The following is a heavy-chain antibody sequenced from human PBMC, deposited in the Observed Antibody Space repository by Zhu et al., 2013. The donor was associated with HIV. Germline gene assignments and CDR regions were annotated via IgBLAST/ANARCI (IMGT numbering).Heavy chain of an antibody. CDR3: ARDLHSDYVFDY. Sequence: QVQLVQSGDEVKTPGASVKVSCKTSGYTFTNYGISWVRQAPGQGLEWMGWISGNNDDANIVQRFQGRVTMTTDTSTTTAYMELRSLRSDDTAVFYCARDLHSDYVFDYWGQGNPGHRLI. D-gene: IGHD4-4*01. J-gene: IGHJ4*02. CDR1: GYTFTNYG. CDR2: ISGNNDDA. V-gene: IGHV1-18*01.